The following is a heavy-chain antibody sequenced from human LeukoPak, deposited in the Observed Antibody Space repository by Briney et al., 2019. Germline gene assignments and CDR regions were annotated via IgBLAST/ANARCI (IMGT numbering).Heavy chain of an antibody. CDR3: AKKRGPVVTQIDY. D-gene: IGHD4-23*01. CDR1: GFTFSSYA. CDR2: ISGSGGGT. Sequence: PGGSLRLSCAASGFTFSSYAMSWVRQAPGKGLEWVSAISGSGGGTYYADSVKGRFTISRDNSKNTLYLQMNSLRAEDTAVYYCAKKRGPVVTQIDYWGQGTLVTVSS. V-gene: IGHV3-23*01. J-gene: IGHJ4*02.